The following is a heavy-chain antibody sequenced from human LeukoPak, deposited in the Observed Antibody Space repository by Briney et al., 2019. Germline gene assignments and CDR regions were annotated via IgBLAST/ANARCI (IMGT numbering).Heavy chain of an antibody. CDR3: AKGGGSWYGYYFDY. CDR2: ISYDGSNK. Sequence: PGGSLRLSCAASGFTFSSYGMHWVRQAPGKGLEWVAVISYDGSNKYYADSVKGRFTISRDNSKNTLYLQMNSLRAEDTAVYYCAKGGGSWYGYYFDYWGQGTLVTVSS. V-gene: IGHV3-30*18. D-gene: IGHD6-13*01. CDR1: GFTFSSYG. J-gene: IGHJ4*02.